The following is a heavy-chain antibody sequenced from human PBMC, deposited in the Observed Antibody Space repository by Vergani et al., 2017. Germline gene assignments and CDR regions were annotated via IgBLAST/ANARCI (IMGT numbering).Heavy chain of an antibody. CDR3: ARDPTYYDFWSCYVFAPEGGGTYGMDV. D-gene: IGHD3-3*01. Sequence: QVQLQESGPGLVKPSETLSLTCTVSGGSISSYYWSWIRQPAGKGLEWIGRIYTSGSTNYNPSLKSRVTMSVDTSKNQFSLKLSSVTAAATAVYYCARDPTYYDFWSCYVFAPEGGGTYGMDVWGQGTTVTVSS. V-gene: IGHV4-4*07. CDR1: GGSISSYY. J-gene: IGHJ6*02. CDR2: IYTSGST.